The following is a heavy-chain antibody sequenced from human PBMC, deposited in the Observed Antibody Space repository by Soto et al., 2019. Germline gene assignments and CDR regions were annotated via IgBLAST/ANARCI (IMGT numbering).Heavy chain of an antibody. Sequence: QVQLVQSGAEVREPGASVKVSCKASGYTFTNYGVSWVRQAPGQGLEWMGWIGGYKGNTNYAQKLQSRVTLTTDPSTSTAYMELRSLRSDDTAVYYCAPHTLDTGMPSGYWGQGTLVTVSS. CDR1: GYTFTNYG. J-gene: IGHJ4*02. CDR3: APHTLDTGMPSGY. D-gene: IGHD5-18*01. V-gene: IGHV1-18*01. CDR2: IGGYKGNT.